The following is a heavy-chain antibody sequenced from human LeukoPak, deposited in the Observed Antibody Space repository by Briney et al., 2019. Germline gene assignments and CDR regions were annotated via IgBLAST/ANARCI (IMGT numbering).Heavy chain of an antibody. V-gene: IGHV4-61*02. CDR3: ARSFSWLVRFDY. CDR2: IYTSGST. Sequence: SETLSLTCTVSGGSISSGSYYWSWIRQPGGKGLEWIGRIYTSGSTNYNPSLKSRVTISLDTSKSQFSLKLSSVTAADTAVYYCARSFSWLVRFDYWGQGTLVTVSS. D-gene: IGHD6-19*01. CDR1: GGSISSGSYY. J-gene: IGHJ4*02.